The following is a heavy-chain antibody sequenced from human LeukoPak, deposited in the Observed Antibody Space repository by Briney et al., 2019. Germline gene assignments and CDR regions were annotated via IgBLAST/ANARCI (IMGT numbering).Heavy chain of an antibody. CDR1: GFTVITND. V-gene: IGHV3-53*01. CDR2: LYSDGNT. Sequence: QPGGSLRLSCAASGFTVITNDMTWVRQAPGKGFEWVSVLYSDGNTKYADSVQGRFTISRDNSKNTLYLEMNSLSPDDTAVYYCARDVEPLAANTLAYWGQGTLATVSS. J-gene: IGHJ4*02. CDR3: ARDVEPLAANTLAY. D-gene: IGHD1-14*01.